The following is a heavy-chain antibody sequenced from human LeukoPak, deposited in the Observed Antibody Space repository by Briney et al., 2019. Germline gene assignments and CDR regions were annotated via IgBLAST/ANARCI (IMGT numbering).Heavy chain of an antibody. D-gene: IGHD3-10*01. Sequence: GGSLRLSCAASGFTFSSYWMSWVRQAPGKGLEWVANIKQDGSEKYYVDSVKGRFTISRDNAKNSLYLQMNSLRAEDTAVYYCARDLAGRGYYGSGTYYTFDYWGQGTLVTVSS. J-gene: IGHJ4*02. CDR1: GFTFSSYW. V-gene: IGHV3-7*01. CDR3: ARDLAGRGYYGSGTYYTFDY. CDR2: IKQDGSEK.